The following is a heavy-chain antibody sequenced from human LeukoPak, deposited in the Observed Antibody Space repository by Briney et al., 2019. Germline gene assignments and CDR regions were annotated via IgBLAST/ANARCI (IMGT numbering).Heavy chain of an antibody. CDR3: VRDKYYRSTYAYLDL. CDR1: GFPFSTHS. V-gene: IGHV3-21*01. CDR2: ISAGGNHV. Sequence: GGSLRLSCAASGFPFSTHSLGWVRQAPGKGLEWVSSISAGGNHVYYGDSVKGRFTMSRDNAKNSLHLQMDSLTAEDTAVYYCVRDKYYRSTYAYLDLGGHETVVSVFS. D-gene: IGHD2-2*01. J-gene: IGHJ4*01.